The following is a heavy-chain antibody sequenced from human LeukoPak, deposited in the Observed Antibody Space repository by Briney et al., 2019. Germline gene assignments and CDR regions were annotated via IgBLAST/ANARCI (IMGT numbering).Heavy chain of an antibody. CDR3: ARAGVVVAGAFDI. D-gene: IGHD2-21*01. CDR2: IYTSGST. CDR1: GGSISSGSYY. Sequence: PSGTLSLTCTVSGGSISSGSYYWSWIRQPAGKGLEWIGRIYTSGSTNYNPSLKSRVIISVDTSKNQFSLKLSSVTAADTAVYYCARAGVVVAGAFDIWGQGTMVTVSS. J-gene: IGHJ3*02. V-gene: IGHV4-61*02.